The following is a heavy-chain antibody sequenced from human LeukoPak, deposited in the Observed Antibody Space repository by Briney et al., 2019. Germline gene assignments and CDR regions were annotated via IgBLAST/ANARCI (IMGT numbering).Heavy chain of an antibody. D-gene: IGHD1-1*01. CDR3: ARAGNNWSFDY. CDR1: GFSVGSNY. CDR2: IYYRGNT. Sequence: AGGSLRLSCAASGFSVGSNYMSWVRQAPGKGLEWIGYIYYRGNTNYNPSLKSRVTMAVDTSKNQFSLKVSSVTAADTAVYYCARAGNNWSFDYWGQGTLVTVSS. J-gene: IGHJ4*02. V-gene: IGHV4-59*02.